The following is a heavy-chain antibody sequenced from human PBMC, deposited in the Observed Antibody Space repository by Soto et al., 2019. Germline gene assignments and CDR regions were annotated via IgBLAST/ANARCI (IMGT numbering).Heavy chain of an antibody. CDR1: GGSITSSSYY. CDR2: ISYSGIT. J-gene: IGHJ4*02. CDR3: ARRGTGGYYFDY. V-gene: IGHV4-39*01. D-gene: IGHD5-12*01. Sequence: PSETLSLTCSVSGGSITSSSYYWGWVRQPTAKGLEWIGIISYSGITYYNPSLKSRVTISVDTSKNQFSLKVSSVTAADTAVYYCARRGTGGYYFDYWGQGTLVTVSS.